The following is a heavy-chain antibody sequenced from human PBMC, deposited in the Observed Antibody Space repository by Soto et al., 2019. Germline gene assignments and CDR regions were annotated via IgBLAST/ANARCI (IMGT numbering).Heavy chain of an antibody. CDR3: SSRVTDAPT. V-gene: IGHV4-4*02. J-gene: IGHJ5*02. D-gene: IGHD3-10*01. CDR1: GGSRNSGW. Sequence: QVQLQESGPGLVKPSGTLSLTCGVSGGSRNSGWWTWVRQPPGKGLEWIGEILYSGSTNYNSSLKSRVTISIDKSKNHFSLNLTSVTAADTAVYYCSSRVTDAPTWGQGTLITVSS. CDR2: ILYSGST.